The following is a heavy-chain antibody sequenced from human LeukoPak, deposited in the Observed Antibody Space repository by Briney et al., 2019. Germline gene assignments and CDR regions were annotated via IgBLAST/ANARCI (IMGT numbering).Heavy chain of an antibody. J-gene: IGHJ3*02. CDR2: IIPIFGTA. CDR1: GGTFSSCA. V-gene: IGHV1-69*13. CDR3: ARGGDGPREDAFDI. D-gene: IGHD5-24*01. Sequence: SVKVSCKASGGTFSSCAISWVRQAPGQGLEWMGGIIPIFGTANYAQKFQGRVTITADESTSTAYMELSSLRSEDTAVYYCARGGDGPREDAFDIWGQGTMVTVSS.